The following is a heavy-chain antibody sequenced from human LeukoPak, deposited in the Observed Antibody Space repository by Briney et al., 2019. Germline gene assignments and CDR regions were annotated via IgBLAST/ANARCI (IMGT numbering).Heavy chain of an antibody. CDR3: ARVGTGTMVRGVITY. CDR2: INPNSGGT. V-gene: IGHV1-2*02. CDR1: GYTFSDYY. D-gene: IGHD3-10*01. J-gene: IGHJ4*02. Sequence: GASVKVSCKASGYTFSDYYMHWVRQAPGQGLEWMGWINPNSGGTNYAQKFQGRVTMTRDTSISTAYMELSRLRSDDTAVYYCARVGTGTMVRGVITYWGQGTLVTVSS.